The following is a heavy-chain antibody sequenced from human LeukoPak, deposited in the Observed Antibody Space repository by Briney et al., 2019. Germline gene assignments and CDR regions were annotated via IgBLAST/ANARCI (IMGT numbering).Heavy chain of an antibody. CDR2: MNPNSGNT. CDR1: GYTFTSYD. CDR3: ASRGYYDSSGHDY. Sequence: GASVTVSYKPSGYTFTSYDINWVRQATGQGLEWMGWMNPNSGNTGYAQKFQGRVTMTRNTSISTAYMDPSSLRSEDTAVYYCASRGYYDSSGHDYWGQGTLVTVSS. V-gene: IGHV1-8*01. D-gene: IGHD3-22*01. J-gene: IGHJ4*02.